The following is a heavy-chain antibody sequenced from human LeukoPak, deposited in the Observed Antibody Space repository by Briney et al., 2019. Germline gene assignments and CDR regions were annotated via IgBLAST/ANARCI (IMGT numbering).Heavy chain of an antibody. D-gene: IGHD1-1*01. Sequence: GGSLRLSCAVSGFIFSSYSMNWVRQAPGKGLEWVSYISSSSSTIYYADSVKGRFTISRDNAKNSLYLQMSSLRAEDTAVYYCARRHTSYWYFDLWGRGTLVTVSS. CDR3: ARRHTSYWYFDL. V-gene: IGHV3-48*01. J-gene: IGHJ2*01. CDR1: GFIFSSYS. CDR2: ISSSSSTI.